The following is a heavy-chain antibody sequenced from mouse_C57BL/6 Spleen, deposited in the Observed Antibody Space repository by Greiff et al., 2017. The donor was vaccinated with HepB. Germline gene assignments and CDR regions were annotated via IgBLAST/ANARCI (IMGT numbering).Heavy chain of an antibody. D-gene: IGHD1-1*01. CDR1: GFTFTDYY. V-gene: IGHV7-3*01. Sequence: DVQLVESGGGLVQPGGSLSLSCAASGFTFTDYYMSWVRQPPGKALEWLGFIRNKANGYTTEYSASVKGRFTISRDNSQSILYLQMNALRAEDSATYYCARSPSYYGSPYYAMDYWGQGTSVTVSS. CDR3: ARSPSYYGSPYYAMDY. J-gene: IGHJ4*01. CDR2: IRNKANGYTT.